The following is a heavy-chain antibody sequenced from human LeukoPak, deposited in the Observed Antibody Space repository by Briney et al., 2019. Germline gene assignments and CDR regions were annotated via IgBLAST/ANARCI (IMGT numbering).Heavy chain of an antibody. Sequence: SETLSLTCTVSGGSISRYYWSWIQQPPGKGLEWIGYIYYSGSTNYNPSLKSRVTISADTSKNQFSLKLSSVTAADTAVYYCARGLVTGHTFDYWGQGNLLTVSS. J-gene: IGHJ4*02. D-gene: IGHD3-16*02. CDR2: IYYSGST. V-gene: IGHV4-59*01. CDR3: ARGLVTGHTFDY. CDR1: GGSISRYY.